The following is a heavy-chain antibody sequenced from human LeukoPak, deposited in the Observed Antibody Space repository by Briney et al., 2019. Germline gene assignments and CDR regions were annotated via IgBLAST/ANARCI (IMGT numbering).Heavy chain of an antibody. D-gene: IGHD3-10*01. CDR1: GFTFSDYE. V-gene: IGHV3-21*01. Sequence: GGSLRLSCAASGFTFSDYEMNWVRQSPGKGLEWVSSISSSSTYIYYADSVKGRFTISRDNAKNSLYLQMNSLRAEDTAVYYCARGLPYGSGSYYDYWGQGTLVTVSS. CDR2: ISSSSTYI. CDR3: ARGLPYGSGSYYDY. J-gene: IGHJ4*02.